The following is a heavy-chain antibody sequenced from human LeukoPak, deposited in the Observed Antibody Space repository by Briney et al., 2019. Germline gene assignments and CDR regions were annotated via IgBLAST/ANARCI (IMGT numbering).Heavy chain of an antibody. CDR1: GYSISSGYY. J-gene: IGHJ4*02. D-gene: IGHD4-23*01. Sequence: PSETLSLTCTVSGYSISSGYYWGWIRQPPGKGLEWIGSIYHSGSTYYNPSLKSRVTISVDTSKNQFSLKLSSVTAADTAVYYCARGHGDYGGYFDYWGQGTLVTVSS. CDR2: IYHSGST. V-gene: IGHV4-38-2*02. CDR3: ARGHGDYGGYFDY.